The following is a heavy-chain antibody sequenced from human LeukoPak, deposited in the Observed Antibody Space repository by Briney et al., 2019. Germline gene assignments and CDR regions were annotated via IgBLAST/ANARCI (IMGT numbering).Heavy chain of an antibody. CDR2: IYSGGST. Sequence: PGGSLRLSCAASGFTGSTNYMSWARQAPGKGPEWVSIIYSGGSTSYADSVKGRFTISRNISKNTLFLQMSSLRAEDTAVYYCARSPRIYDSSGYYLVEYFDLWGRGTLVTVSS. J-gene: IGHJ2*01. CDR3: ARSPRIYDSSGYYLVEYFDL. CDR1: GFTGSTNY. V-gene: IGHV3-53*01. D-gene: IGHD3-22*01.